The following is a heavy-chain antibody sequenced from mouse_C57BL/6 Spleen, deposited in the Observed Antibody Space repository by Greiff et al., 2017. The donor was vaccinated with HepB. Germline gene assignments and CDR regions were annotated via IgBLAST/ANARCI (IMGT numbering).Heavy chain of an antibody. D-gene: IGHD3-1*01. CDR1: GFTFSDYG. Sequence: DVMLVESGGGLVKPGGSLKLSCAASGFTFSDYGMHWVRQAPEKGLEWVAYISSGSSTIYYADTVKGRFTISRDNAKNTLFLQMTSLRSEDTAMYYYARKSGCFPFAYWGQGTLVTVSA. J-gene: IGHJ3*01. CDR2: ISSGSSTI. CDR3: ARKSGCFPFAY. V-gene: IGHV5-17*01.